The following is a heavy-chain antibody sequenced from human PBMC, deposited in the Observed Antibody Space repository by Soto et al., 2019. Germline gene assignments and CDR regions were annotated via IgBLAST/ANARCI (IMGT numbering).Heavy chain of an antibody. CDR2: IIPIFGTA. CDR1: GGTFSSYA. Sequence: QVQLVQSGAEVKKPGSSVKVSCKASGGTFSSYAISWVRQAPGQGLERMGGIIPIFGTANYAQKFKARVTITADESTSTAYMELSSLRSEDTAVYYCAGPPELTRIYYYYGMDVWGQGTTVTVSS. D-gene: IGHD1-7*01. CDR3: AGPPELTRIYYYYGMDV. J-gene: IGHJ6*02. V-gene: IGHV1-69*12.